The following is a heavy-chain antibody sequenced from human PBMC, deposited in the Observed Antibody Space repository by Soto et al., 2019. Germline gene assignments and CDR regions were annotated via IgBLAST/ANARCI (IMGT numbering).Heavy chain of an antibody. CDR2: IYYSGST. D-gene: IGHD5-18*01. V-gene: IGHV4-61*01. Sequence: SETLSLTCTVSGGSVSSGSYYWSWIRQPPGKGLEWIGYIYYSGSTNYNPSLKSRVTISVDTSKNQFSLKLSSVTAADTAVYYCARDQGVDTAMAVEYYYYRMDVRGQGTTVTVSS. J-gene: IGHJ6*02. CDR1: GGSVSSGSYY. CDR3: ARDQGVDTAMAVEYYYYRMDV.